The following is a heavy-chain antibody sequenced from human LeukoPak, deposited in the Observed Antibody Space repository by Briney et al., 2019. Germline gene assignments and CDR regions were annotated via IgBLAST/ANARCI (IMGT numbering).Heavy chain of an antibody. V-gene: IGHV3-23*01. CDR3: AKDRQGSGSSGSHYYYIMDV. CDR2: ISCSGTGT. J-gene: IGHJ6*02. D-gene: IGHD3-10*01. CDR1: GFTFSSYV. Sequence: GGSLRLSCAASGFTFSSYVMIWVRQAPGKGLEWVSVISCSGTGTDYADSVKGGLTIPRDNSKNTLHRQMKSLRAEDTAVYWCAKDRQGSGSSGSHYYYIMDVWGQGTTVTVSS.